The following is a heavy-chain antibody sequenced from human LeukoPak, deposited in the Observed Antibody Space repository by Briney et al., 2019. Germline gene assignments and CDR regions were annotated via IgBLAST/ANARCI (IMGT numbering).Heavy chain of an antibody. V-gene: IGHV4-59*01. CDR1: GGSIGSYY. CDR3: ARATVTTRDLDY. Sequence: PSETLSLTCTVSGGSIGSYYWSWLRQPPGKGLEWIGYIYYSGSTNYNPSLKSRVTMSLDTSKNQFSLKLGSVTAADTAVYYCARATVTTRDLDYWGQGTLVTVSS. CDR2: IYYSGST. D-gene: IGHD4-17*01. J-gene: IGHJ4*02.